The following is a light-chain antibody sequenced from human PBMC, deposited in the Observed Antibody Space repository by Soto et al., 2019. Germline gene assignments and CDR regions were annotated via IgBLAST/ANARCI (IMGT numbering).Light chain of an antibody. V-gene: IGKV3D-15*01. CDR1: QSVNIN. CDR2: GAS. Sequence: EIAMTQSPVTLSASPGERFTLSCRASQSVNINLAWYQQRPGQAHRVLIYGASNRASGIPDRFSGSGSGTDFTLTISSLEPDDFALYYCQQYKDWPPLTFGGGTRVEIK. CDR3: QQYKDWPPLT. J-gene: IGKJ4*01.